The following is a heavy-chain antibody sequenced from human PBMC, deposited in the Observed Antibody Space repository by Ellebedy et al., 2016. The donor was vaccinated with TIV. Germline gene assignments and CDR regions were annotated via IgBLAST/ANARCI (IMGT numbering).Heavy chain of an antibody. Sequence: SETLSLXXTVSGGSISSGGYYWSWIRQHPGKGLEWIGYIYYSGSTYYNPSLKSRVTISVDTSKNQFSLKLSSVTAADTAVYYCARVGPRTITGTTFIYYYYMDVWGKGTTVTVSS. D-gene: IGHD1-7*01. CDR3: ARVGPRTITGTTFIYYYYMDV. CDR2: IYYSGST. J-gene: IGHJ6*03. V-gene: IGHV4-31*03. CDR1: GGSISSGGYY.